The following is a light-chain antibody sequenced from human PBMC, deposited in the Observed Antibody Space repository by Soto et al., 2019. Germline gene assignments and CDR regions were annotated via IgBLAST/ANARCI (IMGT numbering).Light chain of an antibody. J-gene: IGKJ1*01. Sequence: EIVLTQSPGTLSLSPGERATLSCRASQSVSSSYLAWYQQKPGQAPRLLIYGASSRATGIPDRFSGSGSGTDFTLTISRLEPEDFAVYYCEQYARSVGTFGQGTRVEIK. CDR1: QSVSSSY. CDR3: EQYARSVGT. CDR2: GAS. V-gene: IGKV3-20*01.